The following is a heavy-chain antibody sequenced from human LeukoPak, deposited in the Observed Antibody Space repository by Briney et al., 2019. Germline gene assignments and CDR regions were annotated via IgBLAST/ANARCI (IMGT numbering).Heavy chain of an antibody. V-gene: IGHV4-34*01. CDR2: INHSGST. J-gene: IGHJ4*02. Sequence: SETLSLTCAVYGGSFSGYCWSWIRQPPGKGLEWIGEINHSGSTNYNPSLKSRVTISVDTSKNQFSLKLSSVTAADTAVYYCARYDSSGYSSLNFDYWGQGTLVTVSS. CDR3: ARYDSSGYSSLNFDY. D-gene: IGHD3-22*01. CDR1: GGSFSGYC.